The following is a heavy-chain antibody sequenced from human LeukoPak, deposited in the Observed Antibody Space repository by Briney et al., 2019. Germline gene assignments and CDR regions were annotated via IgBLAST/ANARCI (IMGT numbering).Heavy chain of an antibody. Sequence: ASVKVSCKASGGTFSSYAISRVRQAPGQGLEWMGRIIPIFGTANYAQRFQGRATITTDESTSTAYMELSSLRSEDTAVYYCARGEVPGTLPGNEDTSYYYYMDVWGKGTTVTVSS. CDR1: GGTFSSYA. J-gene: IGHJ6*03. CDR3: ARGEVPGTLPGNEDTSYYYYMDV. D-gene: IGHD1-1*01. V-gene: IGHV1-69*05. CDR2: IIPIFGTA.